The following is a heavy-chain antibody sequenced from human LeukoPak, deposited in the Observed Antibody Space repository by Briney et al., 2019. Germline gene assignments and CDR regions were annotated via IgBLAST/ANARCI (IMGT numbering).Heavy chain of an antibody. CDR2: INPNSGGT. V-gene: IGHV1-2*02. D-gene: IGHD3-10*01. CDR1: GYTFTGYY. Sequence: GASVKVSCKASGYTFTGYYMHWVRQAPGQGLEWMGWINPNSGGTNYAQKFQGRVTMTRDTSISTAYVELSRLRSDDTAVYYCAREGSSDYYGSGRLGNYYMDVWGKGTTVTISS. CDR3: AREGSSDYYGSGRLGNYYMDV. J-gene: IGHJ6*03.